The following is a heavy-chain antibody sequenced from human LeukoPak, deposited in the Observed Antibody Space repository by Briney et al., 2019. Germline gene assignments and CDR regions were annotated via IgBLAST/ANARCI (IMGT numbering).Heavy chain of an antibody. CDR3: ARTSMIVVVSPFDY. CDR2: INPNSGGT. J-gene: IGHJ4*02. Sequence: ASVKVSCKASGYTFTGYYMHWVRQAPGQGLEWMGWINPNSGGTNYAQKFQGRVTMTRDTSISTAYMELSRLRSDGTAVYYCARTSMIVVVSPFDYWGQGTLVTVSS. CDR1: GYTFTGYY. V-gene: IGHV1-2*02. D-gene: IGHD3-22*01.